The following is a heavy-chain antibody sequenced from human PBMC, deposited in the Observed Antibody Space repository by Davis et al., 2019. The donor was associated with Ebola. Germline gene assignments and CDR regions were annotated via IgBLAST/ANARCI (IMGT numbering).Heavy chain of an antibody. CDR2: INHSGST. CDR3: ARRVYDSRGNYYFDY. D-gene: IGHD3-22*01. J-gene: IGHJ4*02. V-gene: IGHV4-34*01. Sequence: SQTLSLTCAVYGGSFSGYYWSWIRQPPGKGLEWIGEINHSGSTNYNPSLKSRVTISVDTSKNQFSLKLSSVTAADTALYYCARRVYDSRGNYYFDYWGQGTLVTVSS. CDR1: GGSFSGYY.